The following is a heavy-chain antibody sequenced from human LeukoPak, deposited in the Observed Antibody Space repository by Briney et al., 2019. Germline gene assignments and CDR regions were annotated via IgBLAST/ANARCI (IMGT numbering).Heavy chain of an antibody. D-gene: IGHD5-24*01. CDR3: AKGGRSRWNQVDY. CDR1: GFTFDDYA. V-gene: IGHV3-43*02. CDR2: ISGDGGST. Sequence: GGPLRLSCAAFGFTFDDYAMHWVRQAPGKGLEWVSVISGDGGSTDYADSVKGRFTISRDNSKNSLYLQMNSLRTEDTALYYCAKGGRSRWNQVDYWGQGTLVTVSS. J-gene: IGHJ4*02.